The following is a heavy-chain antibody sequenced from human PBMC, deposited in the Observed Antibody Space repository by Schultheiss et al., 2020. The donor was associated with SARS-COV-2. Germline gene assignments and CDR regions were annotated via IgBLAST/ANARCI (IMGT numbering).Heavy chain of an antibody. Sequence: SETLSLTCAVYGGSFSGYYWSWIRQPPGKGLEWIGEINHSGSTNYNPSLKSRVTISVDTSKNQFSLKLSSVTAADTAIYFCARLGSMVHTSYYYFLDVWGKGTTVTVSS. CDR2: INHSGST. CDR1: GGSFSGYY. J-gene: IGHJ6*03. D-gene: IGHD1-1*01. CDR3: ARLGSMVHTSYYYFLDV. V-gene: IGHV4-34*01.